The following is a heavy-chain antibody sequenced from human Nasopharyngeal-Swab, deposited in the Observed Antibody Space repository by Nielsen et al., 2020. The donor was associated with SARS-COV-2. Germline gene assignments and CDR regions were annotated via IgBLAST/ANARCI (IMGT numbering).Heavy chain of an antibody. Sequence: GESLKISCADSGFTFPSYAMHWVRQAPGKGLEWVAVISYDGKNKYYADSVKGRSTISRDNSKNTLYLQMNSLRAGDTAIYFCAKARGSSSEFDHWGQGTLVTVSS. CDR1: GFTFPSYA. CDR2: ISYDGKNK. J-gene: IGHJ4*02. D-gene: IGHD6-6*01. V-gene: IGHV3-30*04. CDR3: AKARGSSSEFDH.